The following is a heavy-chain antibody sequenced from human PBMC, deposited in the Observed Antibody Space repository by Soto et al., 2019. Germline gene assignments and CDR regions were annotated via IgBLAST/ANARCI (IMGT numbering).Heavy chain of an antibody. Sequence: EVQLVESGGGLVQPGGSLRLSCGASGFTFSDHYMDWVRQAPGKGLEWVGRSRNKARSYTTDYAASAKGRFTISRDDSKNSLYLQMNSLKTEDTAVYYCARTYTATDYWGQGTLVTVSS. CDR3: ARTYTATDY. D-gene: IGHD4-4*01. V-gene: IGHV3-72*01. CDR1: GFTFSDHY. CDR2: SRNKARSYTT. J-gene: IGHJ4*02.